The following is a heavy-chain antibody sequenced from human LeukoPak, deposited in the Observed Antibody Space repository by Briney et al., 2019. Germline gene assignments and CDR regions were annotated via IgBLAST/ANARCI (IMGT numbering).Heavy chain of an antibody. Sequence: LSGGSLRLSCAASGFTFDDYAMHWVRQAPGKGLEWVSGISWNSGSIGYADSVKGRFTISRDNAKNSLYLQMNSLRAEDTASYYCAKDIRGYSYGLFDYWGQGTLVTVSS. CDR2: ISWNSGSI. V-gene: IGHV3-9*01. CDR1: GFTFDDYA. J-gene: IGHJ4*02. CDR3: AKDIRGYSYGLFDY. D-gene: IGHD5-18*01.